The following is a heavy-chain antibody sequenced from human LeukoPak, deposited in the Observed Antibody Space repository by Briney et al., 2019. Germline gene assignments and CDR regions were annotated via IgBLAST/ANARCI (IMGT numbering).Heavy chain of an antibody. Sequence: GGSLRLSCVASRITLSSYSMNWVRQAPGKGLEWVSYISISSSTIYYADSVKGRFTISRDNAKNSLYLQMNSLRDEDTAVYYCARRRGDYLGGFEYWGQGTLVTVSS. J-gene: IGHJ4*02. CDR3: ARRRGDYLGGFEY. CDR1: RITLSSYS. D-gene: IGHD4-17*01. CDR2: ISISSSTI. V-gene: IGHV3-48*02.